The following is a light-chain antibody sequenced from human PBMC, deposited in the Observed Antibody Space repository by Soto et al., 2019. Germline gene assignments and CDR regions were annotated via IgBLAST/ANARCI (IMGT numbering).Light chain of an antibody. CDR1: SSDVGGYNY. CDR3: SSYTSSSTRV. Sequence: QSALTQPASVSGSPGQSITISCTGTSSDVGGYNYVSWYQQHPGKAPKLMIYEVSNRPSGVSNRFSGSKSGNTASLTISGLQXXXXXDYXCSSYTSSSTRVFGGGTKLTVL. CDR2: EVS. V-gene: IGLV2-14*01. J-gene: IGLJ3*02.